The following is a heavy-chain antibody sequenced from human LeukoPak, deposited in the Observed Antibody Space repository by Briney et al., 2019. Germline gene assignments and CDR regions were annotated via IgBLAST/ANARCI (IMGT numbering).Heavy chain of an antibody. J-gene: IGHJ3*02. CDR1: GFTFSDYY. CDR2: ISRSGSTR. CDR3: ARTAYYYDSSGYDDAFDI. Sequence: GGSLRLSCAASGFTFSDYYMSWIRQAPGKGLKWVSHISRSGSTRYYADPLKGRFTISRDNAKNSLYLQMNSLRAEDTAVYYCARTAYYYDSSGYDDAFDIWGQGTMVTVSS. V-gene: IGHV3-11*01. D-gene: IGHD3-22*01.